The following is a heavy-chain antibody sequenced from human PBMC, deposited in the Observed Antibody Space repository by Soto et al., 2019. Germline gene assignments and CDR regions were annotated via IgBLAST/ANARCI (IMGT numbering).Heavy chain of an antibody. CDR3: ASSIADRRGFDH. CDR2: ISSSSSTI. Sequence: VGSLRLSCAASGFTFSSYSMNWVRQAPGKGLEWVSYISSSSSTIYYADSVKGRFTISRGNAKNSLYLKMNSLRDEDTAVYYCASSIADRRGFDHCGQGTLVTVSS. D-gene: IGHD6-6*01. CDR1: GFTFSSYS. J-gene: IGHJ5*02. V-gene: IGHV3-48*02.